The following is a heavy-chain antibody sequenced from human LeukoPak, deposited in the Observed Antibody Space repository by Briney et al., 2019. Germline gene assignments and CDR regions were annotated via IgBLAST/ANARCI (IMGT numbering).Heavy chain of an antibody. CDR1: GGSISSSSYY. CDR2: IYYSGST. J-gene: IGHJ6*03. Sequence: SETLSLTCTVSGGSISSSSYYWGWIRQPPGKGLEWIGSIYYSGSTYYNPSLKSRVTISVDTSKNQFSLKLSSVTAADTAVYYCARHGVEPEVITTYYYYYYYMDVWGKGTTVTVSS. V-gene: IGHV4-39*01. D-gene: IGHD3-22*01. CDR3: ARHGVEPEVITTYYYYYYYMDV.